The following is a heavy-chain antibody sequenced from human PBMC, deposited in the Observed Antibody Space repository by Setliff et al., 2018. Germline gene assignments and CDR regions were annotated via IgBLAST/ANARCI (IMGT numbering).Heavy chain of an antibody. CDR1: GYSIRSGNY. CDR3: ARHRAEDYYGSGTIIWGWFDP. Sequence: SETLSLTCAVSGYSIRSGNYWGWIRQPPGKGLEWIGSISHSGSAYYNPSLKSRVTISLDMSKNQFSLKLSSVTAADTAVYYCARHRAEDYYGSGTIIWGWFDPWGQGTLVTVSS. CDR2: ISHSGSA. J-gene: IGHJ5*02. D-gene: IGHD3-10*01. V-gene: IGHV4-38-2*01.